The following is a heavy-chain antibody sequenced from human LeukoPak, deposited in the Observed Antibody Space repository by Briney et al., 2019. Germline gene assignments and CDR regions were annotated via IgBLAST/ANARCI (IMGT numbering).Heavy chain of an antibody. CDR2: IYYSGST. V-gene: IGHV4-61*01. Sequence: SETLSLTCPVSGGSVSSGSYYWSWIRPPPGKGLEWIGYIYYSGSTNYNPSLKSRVTISVDTSKNQFSLKLSSVTAADTAVYYCARVIAAAGIDAFDIWGQGTMVTVSS. D-gene: IGHD6-13*01. CDR3: ARVIAAAGIDAFDI. J-gene: IGHJ3*02. CDR1: GGSVSSGSYY.